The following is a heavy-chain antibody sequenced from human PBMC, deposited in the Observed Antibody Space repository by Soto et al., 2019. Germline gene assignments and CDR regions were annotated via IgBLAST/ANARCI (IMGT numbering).Heavy chain of an antibody. V-gene: IGHV4-31*03. J-gene: IGHJ6*02. CDR3: ARWGFVAGRVYYYYGMDV. CDR1: GGSISSGGYY. CDR2: IYYSGST. D-gene: IGHD3-10*01. Sequence: PSETLSLTCTVSGGSISSGGYYWSWIRQHPGKGLEWIGYIYYSGSTYYNPSLKSRVTISVDTSKNQFSLKLSSVTAADTAVYYCARWGFVAGRVYYYYGMDVWGQGTTVTVSS.